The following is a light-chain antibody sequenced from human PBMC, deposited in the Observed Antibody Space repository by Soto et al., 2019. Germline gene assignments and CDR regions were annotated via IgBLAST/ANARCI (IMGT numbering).Light chain of an antibody. Sequence: DIVMSQSPLSLPVTPGEPASISCRSSRSLLHSNGYNYLDWYLQKPGQSPQLLMYLGSNRASVVPERFSGSGSGTDFTLSISRVEAEDVGVYYCMQPLQTPVTFGQGTRLEIK. V-gene: IGKV2-28*01. CDR1: RSLLHSNGYNY. CDR3: MQPLQTPVT. J-gene: IGKJ5*01. CDR2: LGS.